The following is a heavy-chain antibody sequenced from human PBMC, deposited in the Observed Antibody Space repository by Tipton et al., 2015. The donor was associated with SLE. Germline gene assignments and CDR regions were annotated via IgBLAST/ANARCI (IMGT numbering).Heavy chain of an antibody. D-gene: IGHD1-26*01. CDR3: ARDGSGSYLDYFDY. Sequence: QLVQSGAEVKKPGSSVKVSCKASGGTFSSYAISWVRQAPGQGLEWMGWISAYNGNTNYAQKLQGRVTMTTDTSTSTVYMELSSLRSEDTAVYYCARDGSGSYLDYFDYWGQGTLVTVSS. V-gene: IGHV1-18*01. CDR1: GGTFSSYA. J-gene: IGHJ4*02. CDR2: ISAYNGNT.